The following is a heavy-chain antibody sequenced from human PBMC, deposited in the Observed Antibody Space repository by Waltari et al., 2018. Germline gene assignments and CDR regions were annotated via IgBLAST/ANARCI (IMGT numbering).Heavy chain of an antibody. Sequence: EVQLVESGGDLVQPGGSLRLSCAASGITFSSYWMHWVRQAPGTGLVWASRMNTDGRITMYADSVRGRFTSSRDNAKNTLYLQMNSLRVDDSAVYYCTRGVAEGFDPWGQGTLVTVSS. CDR3: TRGVAEGFDP. J-gene: IGHJ5*02. CDR1: GITFSSYW. V-gene: IGHV3-74*03. CDR2: MNTDGRIT. D-gene: IGHD2-15*01.